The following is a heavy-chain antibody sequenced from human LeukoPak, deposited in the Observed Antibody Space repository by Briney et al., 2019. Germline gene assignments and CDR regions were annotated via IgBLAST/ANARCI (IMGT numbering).Heavy chain of an antibody. CDR2: IYYSGST. CDR1: GGSISSYF. CDR3: ARESNYCGSGTGWFDP. V-gene: IGHV4-59*12. Sequence: SETLSLTCSVSGGSISSYFWIWIRQTPGKGLEWLGYIYYSGSTKYNPSLKSRVTISVDTSKNQLSLKLSSVTAADTAVYYCARESNYCGSGTGWFDPWGQGTLVTASS. D-gene: IGHD3-10*01. J-gene: IGHJ5*02.